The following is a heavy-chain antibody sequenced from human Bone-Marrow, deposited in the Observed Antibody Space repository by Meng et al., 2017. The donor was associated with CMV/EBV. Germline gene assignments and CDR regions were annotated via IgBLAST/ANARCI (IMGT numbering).Heavy chain of an antibody. CDR2: ISYDGSDK. D-gene: IGHD6-13*01. V-gene: IGHV3-30*18. CDR1: GFPFSVYG. CDR3: AKDPTEINIAAAGLEY. Sequence: SGFPFSVYGIHWVRQAPGKGLGWVAVISYDGSDKYYADSVKGRFTISSDNSKNRLYLQMNSLRAEDTAVYYCAKDPTEINIAAAGLEYWGQGTLVTVSS. J-gene: IGHJ4*02.